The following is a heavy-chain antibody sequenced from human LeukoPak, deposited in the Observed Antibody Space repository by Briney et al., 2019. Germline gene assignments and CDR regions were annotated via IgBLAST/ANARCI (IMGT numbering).Heavy chain of an antibody. CDR1: GFSFTTYW. CDR2: IKQDGTEK. D-gene: IGHD6-13*01. CDR3: ARGPTYSSSWYVY. V-gene: IGHV3-7*01. J-gene: IGHJ4*02. Sequence: PGGSLRLSCAASGFSFTTYWMSWVRQAPGKGLEWVANIKQDGTEKYYVDSVRGRFTISRDNAKNSLYLQMNSLRAEDTAVYYCARGPTYSSSWYVYWGQGTLVAVSS.